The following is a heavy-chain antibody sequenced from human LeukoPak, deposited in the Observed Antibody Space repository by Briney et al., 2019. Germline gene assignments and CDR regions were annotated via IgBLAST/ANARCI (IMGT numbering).Heavy chain of an antibody. J-gene: IGHJ3*02. Sequence: SETLSLTCTVPGGSISSYYWSWIRQPPGKGLEWIGYIYYSGSTNYNPSLKSRVTISVDTSKNQFSLKLTSVTAADTAVYYCARHGGVVRGQGSDAFDIWGQGTMVTVSS. CDR2: IYYSGST. D-gene: IGHD3-10*01. CDR1: GGSISSYY. CDR3: ARHGGVVRGQGSDAFDI. V-gene: IGHV4-59*08.